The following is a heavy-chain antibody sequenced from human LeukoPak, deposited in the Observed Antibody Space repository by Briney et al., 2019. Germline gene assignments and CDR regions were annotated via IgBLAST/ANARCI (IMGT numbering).Heavy chain of an antibody. CDR2: ISSNGDST. CDR1: GLIFKNYA. CDR3: ARRSPYYFDY. Sequence: GGSLRLSCAASGLIFKNYAMHWVRQAPGKGLEYVSSISSNGDSTYYANSVKGRFTTSRDNSKNMLYLQMGSLRAEDMAVYYCARRSPYYFDYWGQGTLVTVSS. V-gene: IGHV3-64*01. J-gene: IGHJ4*02.